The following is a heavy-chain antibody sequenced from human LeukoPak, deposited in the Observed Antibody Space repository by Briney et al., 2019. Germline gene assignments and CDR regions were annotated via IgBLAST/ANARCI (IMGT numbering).Heavy chain of an antibody. V-gene: IGHV4-30-4*08. CDR1: GGSISSGDYY. D-gene: IGHD2-2*01. J-gene: IGHJ4*02. CDR3: ARGGAIVVVPAASYFDY. Sequence: SQTLSLTCTVSGGSISSGDYYWSWIRQPPGKGLEWIGYIYYSGTTYYTPSLKSRVTIAVDTSKNQFSLELSSVTAADTAVYYCARGGAIVVVPAASYFDYWGQGTLVTVSS. CDR2: IYYSGTT.